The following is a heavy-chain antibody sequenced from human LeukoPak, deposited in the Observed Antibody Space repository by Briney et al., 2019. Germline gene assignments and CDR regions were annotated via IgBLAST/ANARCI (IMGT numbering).Heavy chain of an antibody. J-gene: IGHJ5*02. CDR1: GGTFSSYA. V-gene: IGHV1-2*06. D-gene: IGHD6-6*01. CDR3: ARGQLVNDWFDP. Sequence: ASVKVSCKASGGTFSSYAISWVRQAPGQGLEWMGRINPNSGGTNFAQNFQGRVTMTRDTSISTAYMELSTLTSDDTAVYYCARGQLVNDWFDPWGQGTLVTVSS. CDR2: INPNSGGT.